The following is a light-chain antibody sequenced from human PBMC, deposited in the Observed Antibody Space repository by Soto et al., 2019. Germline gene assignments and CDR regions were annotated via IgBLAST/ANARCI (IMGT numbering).Light chain of an antibody. V-gene: IGLV2-11*01. J-gene: IGLJ2*01. CDR1: SSDVGGYNY. CDR3: CSYAGSFVV. Sequence: QYALTQPRSVSGSPGQSVTISCTGTSSDVGGYNYVSWYQQHPGKAPKLMIYDVSKRPSGVPDRFSGSKSGNTASLTISGLQAGDEADYYCCSYAGSFVVFGGGTKLTVL. CDR2: DVS.